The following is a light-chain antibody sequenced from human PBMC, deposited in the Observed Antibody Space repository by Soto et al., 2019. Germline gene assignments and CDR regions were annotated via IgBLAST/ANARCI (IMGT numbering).Light chain of an antibody. J-gene: IGKJ3*01. CDR2: DAS. CDR3: QQRSNWPRIFT. CDR1: QSVSSY. V-gene: IGKV3-11*01. Sequence: EIVMTQSPATLSVSPGERATLSCRASQSVSSYLAWYQQKPGQAPRLLIYDASNRATGIPARFSGSGSGTDFTLTISSLEPEDFAVYYCQQRSNWPRIFTFGPGTKVDIK.